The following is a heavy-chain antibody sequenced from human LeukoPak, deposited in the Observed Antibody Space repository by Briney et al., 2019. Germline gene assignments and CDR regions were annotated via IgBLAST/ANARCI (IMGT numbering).Heavy chain of an antibody. D-gene: IGHD3-3*01. Sequence: SETLSLTCTVSGGSISSSSYYWGWIRQPPGKGLEWIGSIYYSGSTYYNPSLKSRVTISVDTSKNQFSLKLSSVTAADTAVYYCVNHPRFLEWLQWDYWGQGTLVTVSS. J-gene: IGHJ4*02. V-gene: IGHV4-39*01. CDR3: VNHPRFLEWLQWDY. CDR1: GGSISSSSYY. CDR2: IYYSGST.